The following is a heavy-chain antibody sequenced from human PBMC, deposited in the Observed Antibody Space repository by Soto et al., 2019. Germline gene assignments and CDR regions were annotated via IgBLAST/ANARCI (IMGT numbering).Heavy chain of an antibody. J-gene: IGHJ6*02. CDR2: ISSSSSTI. CDR1: GFTFSSYS. CDR3: ARDHVHYTVVAVYFLGMDV. V-gene: IGHV3-48*02. D-gene: IGHD2-15*01. Sequence: PGGSLRLSCAAAGFTFSSYSMNWVRQAPGKGLEWVSYISSSSSTIYYADSVKGRFTISRDNAKNSLYLQMNSLRDEDTAVYYCARDHVHYTVVAVYFLGMDVWGQGTTVTVSS.